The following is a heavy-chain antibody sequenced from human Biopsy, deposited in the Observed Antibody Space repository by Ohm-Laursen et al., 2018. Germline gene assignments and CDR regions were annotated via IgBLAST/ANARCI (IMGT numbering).Heavy chain of an antibody. D-gene: IGHD6-19*01. J-gene: IGHJ4*02. CDR1: GYTFSGYY. CDR3: ARDKYRSWNYFDN. Sequence: SSVKVSCNASGYTFSGYYMHWVRQAPGQGLEWMGWINPDSGVTNNAQKFQGRVTMTRDTSISTAYMELSRLGSDDTAVYYCARDKYRSWNYFDNWGQGSLVTVSS. CDR2: INPDSGVT. V-gene: IGHV1-2*02.